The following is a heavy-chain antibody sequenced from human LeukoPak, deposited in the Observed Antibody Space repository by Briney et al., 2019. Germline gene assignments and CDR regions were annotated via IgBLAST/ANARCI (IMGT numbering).Heavy chain of an antibody. CDR3: ARDTSGSSLNWFDP. J-gene: IGHJ5*02. D-gene: IGHD1-26*01. CDR1: GYTFSDYY. V-gene: IGHV3-11*04. CDR2: ISSSGSTI. Sequence: PGGSLRLSCAASGYTFSDYYMSWIRQAPGKGLEWVSYISSSGSTIYYADSVKGRFTISRDNAKNSLYLQMNSLRAEDTAVYYCARDTSGSSLNWFDPWGQGTQVTVSS.